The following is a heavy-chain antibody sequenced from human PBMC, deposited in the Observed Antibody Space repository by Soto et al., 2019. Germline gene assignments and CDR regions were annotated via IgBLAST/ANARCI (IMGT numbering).Heavy chain of an antibody. J-gene: IGHJ4*02. Sequence: QVQLVQSGAEVKKPGSSVKGSCKASGGTFSSYTISWVRQDPGQGLEWMGRIIPILGIANYAQKFQGRVTITADKSTSTAYMELSSLRSEDTAVYYCAITSRGDYGAPFDYWGQGTLVTVSS. CDR3: AITSRGDYGAPFDY. V-gene: IGHV1-69*02. D-gene: IGHD4-17*01. CDR1: GGTFSSYT. CDR2: IIPILGIA.